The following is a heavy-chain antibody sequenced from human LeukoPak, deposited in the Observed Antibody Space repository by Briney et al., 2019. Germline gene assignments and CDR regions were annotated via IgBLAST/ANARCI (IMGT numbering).Heavy chain of an antibody. J-gene: IGHJ4*02. Sequence: GGSLRLSCAASGFTFSSYAMSWVRQAPGKGLEWVAGISRSGSNTYYADSVKGRFTISRDNSKNTLYLQMNSLRAEDTAVYYCAKTKAGYYYGSGSYFSYWGQGTLVTVSS. CDR1: GFTFSSYA. D-gene: IGHD3-10*01. CDR3: AKTKAGYYYGSGSYFSY. CDR2: ISRSGSNT. V-gene: IGHV3-23*01.